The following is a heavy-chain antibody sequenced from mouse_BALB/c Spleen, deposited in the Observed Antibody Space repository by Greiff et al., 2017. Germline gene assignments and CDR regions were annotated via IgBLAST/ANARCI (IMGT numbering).Heavy chain of an antibody. Sequence: EVKVVESGPSLVKPSQTLSLTCSVTGDSITSGYWNWIRKFPGNKLEYMGYISYSGSTYYNPSLKSRISITRDTSKNQYYLQLNSVTTEDTATYYCARGIYYDYDEGLYAMDYWGQGTSVTVSS. J-gene: IGHJ4*01. V-gene: IGHV3-8*02. CDR3: ARGIYYDYDEGLYAMDY. D-gene: IGHD2-4*01. CDR1: GDSITSGY. CDR2: ISYSGST.